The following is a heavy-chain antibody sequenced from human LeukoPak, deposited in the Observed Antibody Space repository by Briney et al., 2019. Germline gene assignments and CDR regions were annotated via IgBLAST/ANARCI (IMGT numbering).Heavy chain of an antibody. V-gene: IGHV4-59*01. CDR2: IYYSGST. Sequence: PSETLSLTCTVSGGSISSYYWSWIRQPPGKGLEWIGYIYYSGSTNYNPSLKSRVTILVDTSKNQFSLKLSSVTAADTAVYYCARGPLGELFNDAFDIWGQGTLVTVSS. CDR3: ARGPLGELFNDAFDI. D-gene: IGHD3-10*01. CDR1: GGSISSYY. J-gene: IGHJ3*02.